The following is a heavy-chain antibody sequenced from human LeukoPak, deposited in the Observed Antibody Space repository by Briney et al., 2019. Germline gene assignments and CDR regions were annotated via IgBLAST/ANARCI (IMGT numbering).Heavy chain of an antibody. V-gene: IGHV3-53*05. D-gene: IGHD3-22*01. CDR1: GFTVSSNY. CDR3: ARDHTLYYFDSSGYSGGAFDI. CDR2: IYSGGST. J-gene: IGHJ3*02. Sequence: PGGSLRLSCSASGFTVSSNYMSWVRQAPGKGLEWVSVIYSGGSTYYADSVKGRFTISRDNSKNTLYLQMNSLRAEDTAVYYCARDHTLYYFDSSGYSGGAFDIWGQGTMVTVSS.